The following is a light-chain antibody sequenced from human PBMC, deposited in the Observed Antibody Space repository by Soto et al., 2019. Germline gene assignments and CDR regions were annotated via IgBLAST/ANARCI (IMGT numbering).Light chain of an antibody. CDR1: QSVSSS. CDR2: GAS. J-gene: IGKJ4*01. CDR3: QQYNKWPLS. V-gene: IGKV3-15*01. Sequence: EIVMTQSPATLSVSPGERATLSCWASQSVSSSLAWYQQKPGQAPRLLIYGASTRATGIPARFSGSGSGTVFTFNISSLQSEDLEVYFCQQYNKWPLSFGGGTKV.